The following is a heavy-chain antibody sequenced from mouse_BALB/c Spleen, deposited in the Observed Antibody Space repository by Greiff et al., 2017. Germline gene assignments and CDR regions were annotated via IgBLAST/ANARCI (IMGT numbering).Heavy chain of an antibody. CDR2: IWGGGST. CDR1: GFSLTDYG. D-gene: IGHD2-10*02. CDR3: AKHRGYGKDWYFDV. V-gene: IGHV2-6-5*01. J-gene: IGHJ1*01. Sequence: VNVVESGPGLVAPSQSLSITCTVSGFSLTDYGVSWIRQPPGKGLEWLGVIWGGGSTYYNSALKSRLSISKDNSKSQVFLKMNSLQTDDTAMYYCAKHRGYGKDWYFDVWGAGTTVTVSS.